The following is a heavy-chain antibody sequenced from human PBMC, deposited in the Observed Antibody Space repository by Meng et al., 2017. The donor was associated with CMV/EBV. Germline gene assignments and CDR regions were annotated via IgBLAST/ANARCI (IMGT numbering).Heavy chain of an antibody. Sequence: VRLVESGGGLVKPGGSLRPSCEASGSKFSDYYMSWIRQAPGEGLEWISYISSTSSHTNYADSVKGRFTISRDNAKNSLFLQMNSLRAEDTAIYYCATAGLRWTTVQRTLDSWGQGTLVTVSS. D-gene: IGHD1-1*01. CDR2: ISSTSSHT. J-gene: IGHJ4*02. CDR3: ATAGLRWTTVQRTLDS. V-gene: IGHV3-11*05. CDR1: GSKFSDYY.